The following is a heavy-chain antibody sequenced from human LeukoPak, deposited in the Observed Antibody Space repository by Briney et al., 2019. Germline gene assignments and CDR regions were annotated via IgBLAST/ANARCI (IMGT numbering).Heavy chain of an antibody. CDR1: GGSFSGYY. Sequence: PSETLSLTCAVYGGSFSGYYWSWIRQPPGKGLEWIGEINHSGSTNYNPSLKSRVTISVDTSKNQFSLKLSSVTAADTAVYYCARGGDILTGLTYYYYGMDVRGQGTTVTVSS. V-gene: IGHV4-34*01. CDR3: ARGGDILTGLTYYYYGMDV. CDR2: INHSGST. D-gene: IGHD3-9*01. J-gene: IGHJ6*02.